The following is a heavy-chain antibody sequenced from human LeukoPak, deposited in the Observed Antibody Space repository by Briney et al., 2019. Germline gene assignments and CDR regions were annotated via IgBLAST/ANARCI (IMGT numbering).Heavy chain of an antibody. CDR3: ARSRVVPAANGIDY. Sequence: PSETLSLTCAVYGGSFSGYYWSWIRQHPGKGLEWIGYIYYSGSTYYNPSLKSRVTISVDTSKNQFSLKLSSVTAADTAVYYCARSRVVPAANGIDYWGQGTLVTVSS. CDR1: GGSFSGYY. CDR2: IYYSGST. J-gene: IGHJ4*02. V-gene: IGHV4-31*11. D-gene: IGHD2-2*01.